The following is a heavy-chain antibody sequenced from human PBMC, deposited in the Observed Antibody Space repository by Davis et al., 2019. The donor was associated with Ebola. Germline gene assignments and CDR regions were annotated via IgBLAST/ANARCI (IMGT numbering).Heavy chain of an antibody. Sequence: PGGSLRLSCAVSGIPFRDAWMTWVRQGPGKGLEWVGRFKREGSGWTTEYAAHVKGRFTISGDDSKNTLYLQMNSLGSEDTAVYFCAWECFRFLACHWGRGTLVTVSS. CDR1: GIPFRDAW. CDR3: AWECFRFLACH. CDR2: FKREGSGWTT. D-gene: IGHD3-3*01. J-gene: IGHJ4*02. V-gene: IGHV3-15*01.